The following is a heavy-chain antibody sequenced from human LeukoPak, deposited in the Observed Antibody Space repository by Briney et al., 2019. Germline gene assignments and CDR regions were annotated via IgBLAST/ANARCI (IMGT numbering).Heavy chain of an antibody. CDR3: ARDKNLYYDSSGYYPTRFDS. V-gene: IGHV3-11*05. D-gene: IGHD3-22*01. J-gene: IGHJ4*02. CDR2: ISSSSSYT. Sequence: GGSLRLSCAASGFTFSDYYMSWIRQAPGKGLEWVSYISSSSSYTNYADSVKGRFTISRDNAKNSLYLQMNSLRAEDTAVYYCARDKNLYYDSSGYYPTRFDSWGQGTLVTVSS. CDR1: GFTFSDYY.